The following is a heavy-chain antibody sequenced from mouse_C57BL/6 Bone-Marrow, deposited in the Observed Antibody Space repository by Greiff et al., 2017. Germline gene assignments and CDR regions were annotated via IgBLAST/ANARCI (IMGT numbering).Heavy chain of an antibody. D-gene: IGHD1-1*01. J-gene: IGHJ2*01. CDR2: IHPNSGST. Sequence: QVQLQQPGAELVKPGASVKLSCKASGYTFTSYWMHWVKQRPGQGLEWIGMIHPNSGSTNYNEKFKSKATLTVDKSSSTAYMQLSGLTSEDSAVYYCARSYDGSSWDYWGQGTTLTVSS. V-gene: IGHV1-64*01. CDR1: GYTFTSYW. CDR3: ARSYDGSSWDY.